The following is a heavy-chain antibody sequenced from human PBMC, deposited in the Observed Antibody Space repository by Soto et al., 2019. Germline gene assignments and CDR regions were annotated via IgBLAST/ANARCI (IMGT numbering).Heavy chain of an antibody. CDR3: ARSPNYDFWSGYIYYFDY. CDR1: GGTFSSYA. Sequence: QVQLVQSGAEVKKPGSSVKVSCKASGGTFSSYAISWVRQAPGQGLEWMGGIIPLFGTAHYAQKFQGRVTITADESTSTAYMELSSLRSEDTAVYYCARSPNYDFWSGYIYYFDYWGQGTLVTVSS. J-gene: IGHJ4*02. D-gene: IGHD3-3*01. V-gene: IGHV1-69*01. CDR2: IIPLFGTA.